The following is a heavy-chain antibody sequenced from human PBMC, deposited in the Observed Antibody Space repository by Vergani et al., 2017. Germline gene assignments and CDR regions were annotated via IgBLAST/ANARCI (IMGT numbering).Heavy chain of an antibody. D-gene: IGHD6-13*01. CDR3: ARMSSSSWYSFDAFDI. Sequence: QVQLVQSGAEVKKPGASVKVSCKASGYTFTGYYMHWVRQAPGQGLEWMGWINPTSGGTNYAQKFQGRVTMTRDTSISTAYMELRRLRSDDTAVYYCARMSSSSWYSFDAFDIWGQGTMVTVSS. J-gene: IGHJ3*02. CDR2: INPTSGGT. CDR1: GYTFTGYY. V-gene: IGHV1-2*02.